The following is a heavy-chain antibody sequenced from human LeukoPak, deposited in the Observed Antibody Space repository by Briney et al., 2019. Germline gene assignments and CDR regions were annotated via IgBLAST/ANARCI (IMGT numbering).Heavy chain of an antibody. CDR3: ATQTTLGYCSSTSCFEYFQH. V-gene: IGHV1-69*13. D-gene: IGHD2-2*01. CDR1: GGTFSSYA. CDR2: IIPIFGTA. Sequence: SVKVSCTASGGTFSSYAISWVRQAPGQGLEWMGGIIPIFGTANYAQKFQGRVTITADESTSTAYMELSSLRSEDTAVYYCATQTTLGYCSSTSCFEYFQHWGQGTLVTVSS. J-gene: IGHJ1*01.